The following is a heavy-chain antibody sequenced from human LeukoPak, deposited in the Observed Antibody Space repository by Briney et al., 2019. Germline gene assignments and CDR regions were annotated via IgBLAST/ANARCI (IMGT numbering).Heavy chain of an antibody. CDR3: ARMGGLAYVWGSYRYPFDY. J-gene: IGHJ4*02. D-gene: IGHD3-16*02. CDR1: GGSISSYY. V-gene: IGHV4-34*01. CDR2: INHSGST. Sequence: SETLSLTCTVSGGSISSYYWSWIRQPPGKGLEWIREINHSGSTNYNPSLKSRVTISVDTSKNQFSLKLSSVTAADTAVYYCARMGGLAYVWGSYRYPFDYWGQGTLVTVSS.